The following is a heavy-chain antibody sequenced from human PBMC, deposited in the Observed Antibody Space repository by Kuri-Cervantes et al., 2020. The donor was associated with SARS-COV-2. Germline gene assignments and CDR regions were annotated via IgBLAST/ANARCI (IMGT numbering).Heavy chain of an antibody. Sequence: GESLKISCAASGLMFSAHGMHWVRQAPGKGLEWVAVTSYDGRNKYVADSVRGRFTISRDNSKNTLYLQMNSLRAEDTAVYYCARDRRGDYWGQGTLVTVSS. V-gene: IGHV3-30*03. CDR1: GLMFSAHG. CDR3: ARDRRGDY. D-gene: IGHD3-10*01. J-gene: IGHJ4*02. CDR2: TSYDGRNK.